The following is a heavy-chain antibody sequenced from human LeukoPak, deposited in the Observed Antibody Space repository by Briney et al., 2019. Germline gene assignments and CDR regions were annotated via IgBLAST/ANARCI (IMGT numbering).Heavy chain of an antibody. CDR1: GFTFSSYW. J-gene: IGHJ3*02. CDR2: ISSSGSTI. CDR3: ARAVSFDAFDI. Sequence: GGSLRLSCAASGFTFSSYWMSWIRQAPGKGLEWVSYISSSGSTIYYADSVKGRFTISRDNAKNSLYLQMNSLRAEDTAVYYCARAVSFDAFDIWGQGTMVTVSS. D-gene: IGHD4-11*01. V-gene: IGHV3-11*01.